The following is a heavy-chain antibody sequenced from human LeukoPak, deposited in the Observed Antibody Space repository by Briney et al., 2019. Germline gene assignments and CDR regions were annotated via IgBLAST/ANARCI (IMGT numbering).Heavy chain of an antibody. V-gene: IGHV3-23*01. CDR1: GFTFSNYD. D-gene: IGHD1-7*01. CDR3: AKGRIRLELYPFDY. CDR2: ISGSGGHT. J-gene: IGHJ4*02. Sequence: GGSLRLSCAASGFTFSNYDMSWVRQAPGMGLEWVSTISGSGGHTYYADSVKGRFTISRDNSKNTLYLQMNSLRAEDTAVYYCAKGRIRLELYPFDYWGQGTLVTVSS.